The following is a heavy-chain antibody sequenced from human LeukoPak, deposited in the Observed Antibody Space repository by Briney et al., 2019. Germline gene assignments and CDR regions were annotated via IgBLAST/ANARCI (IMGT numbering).Heavy chain of an antibody. J-gene: IGHJ4*02. D-gene: IGHD1-7*01. Sequence: GGSLRLSCAASGFTFSSYEMNWVRQAPGKGLEWVSYISSSGSTIYYADSVKGRFTISRDNAKNSLYLQMNSLRAEDTAVYYCARDRGNFSFDYWGQGALVTVSS. CDR1: GFTFSSYE. V-gene: IGHV3-48*03. CDR2: ISSSGSTI. CDR3: ARDRGNFSFDY.